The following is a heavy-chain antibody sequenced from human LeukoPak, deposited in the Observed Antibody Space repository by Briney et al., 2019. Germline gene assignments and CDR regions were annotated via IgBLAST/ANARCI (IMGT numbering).Heavy chain of an antibody. J-gene: IGHJ4*02. CDR3: ARGRIAVAGDFDY. Sequence: PSDTLSPTCALYAGSFGGYYSGSIRHPPGKGLEWIGEINHSGSTNYNPSLKSRVTISVDTSKNQFSLKMSSVTAADTAVYYCARGRIAVAGDFDYWGQGTLVTVSS. D-gene: IGHD6-19*01. CDR2: INHSGST. V-gene: IGHV4-34*01. CDR1: AGSFGGYY.